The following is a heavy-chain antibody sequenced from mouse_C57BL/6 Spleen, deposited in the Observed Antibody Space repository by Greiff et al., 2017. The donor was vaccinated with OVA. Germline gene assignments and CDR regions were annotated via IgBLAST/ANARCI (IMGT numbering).Heavy chain of an antibody. J-gene: IGHJ2*01. CDR3: ARGGYDYAYYFDY. CDR1: GYAFSSSW. D-gene: IGHD2-4*01. CDR2: IYPGDGDT. Sequence: QVQLKESGPELVKPGASVKISCKASGYAFSSSWMNWVKQRPGKGLEWIGRIYPGDGDTYYNGKFKGKATLTADKSSSTAYLQLSSLTSEDSAVYFRARGGYDYAYYFDYWGQGTTLTVSS. V-gene: IGHV1-82*01.